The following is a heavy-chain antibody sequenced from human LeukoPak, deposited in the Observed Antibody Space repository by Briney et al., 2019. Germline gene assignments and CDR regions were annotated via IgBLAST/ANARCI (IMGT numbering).Heavy chain of an antibody. Sequence: TGGSLRLSCVVSGFPFSMFWMGWVRQAPGKGLEWVANIKDDGLLKWYVDSVKGRFTISRDNAKNSLHLQMNSLRDEDTATYYCAFLVRESHYWGQGTLVTVSS. V-gene: IGHV3-7*01. CDR3: AFLVRESHY. J-gene: IGHJ1*01. CDR2: IKDDGLLK. D-gene: IGHD3-10*02. CDR1: GFPFSMFW.